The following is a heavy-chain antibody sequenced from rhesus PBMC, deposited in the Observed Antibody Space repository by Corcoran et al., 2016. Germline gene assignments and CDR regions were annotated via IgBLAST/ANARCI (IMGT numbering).Heavy chain of an antibody. D-gene: IGHD2-39*01. CDR1: GYSICSGYG. J-gene: IGHJ5-1*01. V-gene: IGHV4-127*01. CDR3: ARAPRAYCSRGVCYADLYRFDV. CDR2: GSGGST. Sequence: QVQLQESGPGLAKPAATLSLTCAGPGYSICSGYGWSRCRPPPGQGQERGGGGSGGSTNYNPSLKSRVTISRDTSKNQFSLKLSPVPAADTAVYYCARAPRAYCSRGVCYADLYRFDVWGAGVLVTVSS.